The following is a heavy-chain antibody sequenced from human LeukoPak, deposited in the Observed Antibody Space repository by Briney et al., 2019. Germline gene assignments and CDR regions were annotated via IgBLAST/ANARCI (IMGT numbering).Heavy chain of an antibody. J-gene: IGHJ4*02. V-gene: IGHV3-53*01. Sequence: GGSLRLSCAASGFTVSSNYMTWVRQAPGRGLEWVSVIYSGGSTYYADSVKGRFTISRDNSKNTLYLQMNNLRAEDTAVYYCAKGSAGGRPYYFDYWGQGTLVPVSS. CDR2: IYSGGST. D-gene: IGHD6-13*01. CDR3: AKGSAGGRPYYFDY. CDR1: GFTVSSNY.